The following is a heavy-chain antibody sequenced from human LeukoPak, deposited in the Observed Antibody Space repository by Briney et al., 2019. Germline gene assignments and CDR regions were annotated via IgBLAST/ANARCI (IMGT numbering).Heavy chain of an antibody. CDR3: MLGSGRYDSSDFDY. CDR1: GFTFSSHW. CDR2: IKEDGSKK. V-gene: IGHV3-7*03. J-gene: IGHJ4*02. D-gene: IGHD3-22*01. Sequence: GGSLRLSCAASGFTFSSHWMTWVRQAPGKGLEWVANIKEDGSKKNYVDSVKGRFTISRDNPKNSLYLQMNSLRAEDTAVYYCMLGSGRYDSSDFDYWGQGILVTVSS.